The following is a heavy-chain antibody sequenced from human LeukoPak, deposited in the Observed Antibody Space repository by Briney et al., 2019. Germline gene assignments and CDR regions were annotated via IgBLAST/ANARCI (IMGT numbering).Heavy chain of an antibody. CDR3: ASWDHEGYFDL. Sequence: SETLSLTCTVSGGSISSYYWSWIRQPPGKGLEWIGYIYYSGSTNYNPSLKSRVTISVDTSKNQPSLKLSSVTAADTAVYYCASWDHEGYFDLWGRGTLVTVSS. J-gene: IGHJ2*01. D-gene: IGHD1-14*01. V-gene: IGHV4-59*01. CDR1: GGSISSYY. CDR2: IYYSGST.